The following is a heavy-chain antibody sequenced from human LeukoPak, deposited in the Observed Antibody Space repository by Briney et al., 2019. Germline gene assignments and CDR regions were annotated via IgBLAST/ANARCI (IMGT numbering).Heavy chain of an antibody. CDR1: GYSFTNYW. V-gene: IGHV5-51*01. CDR3: ARVGRRWFYDI. Sequence: GESLKISCKGSGYSFTNYWIGWVRQMPGKGLEWMGIIYPGDSETRYSPSFQGQVAISADKSLSTAYLQWSSLEASDTAMYYCARVGRRWFYDIWGQGTMVTVSS. D-gene: IGHD1-26*01. CDR2: IYPGDSET. J-gene: IGHJ3*02.